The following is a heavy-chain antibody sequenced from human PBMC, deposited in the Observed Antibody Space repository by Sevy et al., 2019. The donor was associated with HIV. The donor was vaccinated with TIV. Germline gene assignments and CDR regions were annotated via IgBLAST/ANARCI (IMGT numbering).Heavy chain of an antibody. V-gene: IGHV3-64D*06. CDR3: VKGGGRSYSSRGRSNAFDI. CDR2: ISSNGGST. D-gene: IGHD1-26*01. J-gene: IGHJ3*02. Sequence: GGSLRLSCSASGLTFSSYAMHWVRQAPGKGLEYVSAISSNGGSTYYADSVKGRFTISRDNSKNTLYLQMSSLRAEDTAVYYWVKGGGRSYSSRGRSNAFDIWGQGTMVTVSS. CDR1: GLTFSSYA.